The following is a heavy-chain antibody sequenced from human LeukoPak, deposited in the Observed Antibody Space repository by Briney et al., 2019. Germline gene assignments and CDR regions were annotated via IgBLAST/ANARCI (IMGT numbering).Heavy chain of an antibody. D-gene: IGHD3-3*01. J-gene: IGHJ6*02. CDR2: IRSSSET. CDR3: AREKVVGITIFGVVITPYYYYYGMDV. V-gene: IGHV3-48*01. Sequence: GGSLRLSCAASGFIFSQYSMNWVRQAPGKGLEWVSHIRSSSETFYADSVKGRFTISRDNARNSLYLQMNNLRGEDTAIYYCAREKVVGITIFGVVITPYYYYYGMDVRGQGTTVTVSS. CDR1: GFIFSQYS.